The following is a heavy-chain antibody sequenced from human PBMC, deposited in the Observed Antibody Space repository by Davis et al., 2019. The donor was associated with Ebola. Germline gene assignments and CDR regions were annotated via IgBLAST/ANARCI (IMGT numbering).Heavy chain of an antibody. CDR2: IYPGDSDI. V-gene: IGHV5-51*01. Sequence: GESLKISCKDSEDSFTSYWIGWVRQMPGKGLEWMGIIYPGDSDIKYSPSFQGQVTFSVDKSIRTAYLHWNSLKASDTATYYCARQGTTSWDSWGQGTLVTVSS. CDR3: ARQGTTSWDS. D-gene: IGHD2-2*01. CDR1: EDSFTSYW. J-gene: IGHJ4*02.